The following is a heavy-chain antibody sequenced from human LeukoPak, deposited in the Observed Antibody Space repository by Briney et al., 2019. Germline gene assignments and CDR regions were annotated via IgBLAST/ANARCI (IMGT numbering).Heavy chain of an antibody. CDR3: ARYPFGGYSYYFDY. V-gene: IGHV4-59*01. CDR2: IYYSGSS. Sequence: SETLSLTCTVSGASISSYYWSWIRQPPGKGLEWIGYIYYSGSSNYNPSLKSRVTISVDTSKNQFSLKLSSVTAADTAVYYCARYPFGGYSYYFDYWGQGTLVTVSS. D-gene: IGHD5-12*01. J-gene: IGHJ4*02. CDR1: GASISSYY.